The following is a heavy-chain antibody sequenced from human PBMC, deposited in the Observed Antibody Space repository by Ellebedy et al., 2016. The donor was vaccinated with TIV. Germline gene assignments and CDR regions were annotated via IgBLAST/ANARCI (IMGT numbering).Heavy chain of an antibody. D-gene: IGHD6-13*01. Sequence: ASVKVSCXASGYTFTSYAMHWVRQAPGQRLEWMGWINAGNGNTKYSQKFQGRVTITRDTSASTAYMELSSLRSEDTAVYYCARAPPGSSSWYYFDYWGQGTLVTVSS. CDR1: GYTFTSYA. CDR3: ARAPPGSSSWYYFDY. V-gene: IGHV1-3*01. J-gene: IGHJ4*02. CDR2: INAGNGNT.